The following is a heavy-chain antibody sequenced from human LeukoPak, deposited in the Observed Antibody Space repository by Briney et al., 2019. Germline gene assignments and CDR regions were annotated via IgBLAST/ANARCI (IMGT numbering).Heavy chain of an antibody. D-gene: IGHD6-6*01. CDR1: GGTFSSYA. V-gene: IGHV1-69*06. Sequence: ASVKVSCKASGGTFSSYAISWVRQAPGQGLEWMGGIIPIFGTANYAQKFQGRVTITADKSTSTAYMELSSLRSEDTAVYYCARAVSTDSSSSAPSYFFDYWGQGTLVTVSS. CDR2: IIPIFGTA. J-gene: IGHJ4*02. CDR3: ARAVSTDSSSSAPSYFFDY.